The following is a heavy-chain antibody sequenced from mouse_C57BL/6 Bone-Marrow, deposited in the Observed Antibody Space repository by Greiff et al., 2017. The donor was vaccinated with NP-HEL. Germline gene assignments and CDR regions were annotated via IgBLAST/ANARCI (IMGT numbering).Heavy chain of an antibody. J-gene: IGHJ2*01. Sequence: EVMLVESGGGLVKPGGSLKLSCAASGFTFSSYAMSWVRQTPEKRLEWVATISDGGSYTYYPDNVKGRFTISRDNAKNNLYLQMSHLKSEDTAMYYCARDVDYYGSSFPFDYWGQGTTLTVSS. CDR3: ARDVDYYGSSFPFDY. V-gene: IGHV5-4*01. D-gene: IGHD1-1*01. CDR1: GFTFSSYA. CDR2: ISDGGSYT.